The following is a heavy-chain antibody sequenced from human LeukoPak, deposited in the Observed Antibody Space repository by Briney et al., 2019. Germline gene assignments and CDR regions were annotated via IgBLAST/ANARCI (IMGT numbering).Heavy chain of an antibody. CDR2: IYTSGST. D-gene: IGHD6-19*01. Sequence: SETLSLTCTVSGGSISSYYWSWIRQPAGKGLEWIGRIYTSGSTNYNPSLKSRVTMSVDTSKNQFSLKLSSVTAADTAVYYCARDWYSSGWYQRVAFDIWGQGTMVTVSS. CDR1: GGSISSYY. J-gene: IGHJ3*02. V-gene: IGHV4-4*07. CDR3: ARDWYSSGWYQRVAFDI.